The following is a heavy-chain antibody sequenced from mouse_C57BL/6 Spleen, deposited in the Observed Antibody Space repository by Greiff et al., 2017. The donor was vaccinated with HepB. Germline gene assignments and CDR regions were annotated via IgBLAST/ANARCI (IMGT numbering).Heavy chain of an antibody. V-gene: IGHV15-2*01. CDR3: ARQGMDSNYLPYAMDY. J-gene: IGHJ4*01. CDR2: ILPSIGRT. Sequence: QVQLQQSGSELRSPGSSVKLSCKDFDSEVFPIAYMSWVRQKPGHGFEWIGGILPSIGRTIYGEKFEDKATLDADTLSNTAYLELNSLTSEDSAIYYCARQGMDSNYLPYAMDYWGQGTSVTVSS. D-gene: IGHD2-5*01. CDR1: DSEVFPIAY.